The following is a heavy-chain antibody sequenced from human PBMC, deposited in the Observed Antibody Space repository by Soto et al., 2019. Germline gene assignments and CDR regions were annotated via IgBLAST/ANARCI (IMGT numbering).Heavy chain of an antibody. J-gene: IGHJ2*01. Sequence: QVQLVQSGAEVKKPGASVKVSCTTYGYTFSDYFLHWVRHAPGQGPEWMGFINPKRGGTEYAQKFQGRVTMTRDTSSSTVYMDLSGLTSDDTAIYYCARDSGIPGRYWYFGLWGRGTLVTVSS. CDR1: GYTFSDYF. CDR3: ARDSGIPGRYWYFGL. D-gene: IGHD2-21*01. CDR2: INPKRGGT. V-gene: IGHV1-2*02.